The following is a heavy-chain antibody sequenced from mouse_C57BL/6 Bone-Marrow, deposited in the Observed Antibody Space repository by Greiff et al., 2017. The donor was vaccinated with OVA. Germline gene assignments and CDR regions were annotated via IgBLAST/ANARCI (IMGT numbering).Heavy chain of an antibody. CDR1: GYTFTSYG. CDR3: ARLGGSPFAY. J-gene: IGHJ3*01. CDR2: IYPRSGNT. Sequence: QVQLQQPGAELARPGASVKLSCKASGYTFTSYGISWVKQRTGQGLEWIGEIYPRSGNTYYNEKFKGKATLTADKSSSTAYMELRSLTSEDSAVYFCARLGGSPFAYWGQGTLVTVSA. D-gene: IGHD1-1*01. V-gene: IGHV1-81*01.